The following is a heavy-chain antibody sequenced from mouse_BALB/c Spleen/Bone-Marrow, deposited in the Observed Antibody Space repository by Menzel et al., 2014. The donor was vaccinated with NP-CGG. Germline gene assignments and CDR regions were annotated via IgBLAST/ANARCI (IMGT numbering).Heavy chain of an antibody. V-gene: IGHV4-1*02. J-gene: IGHJ3*01. Sequence: EVQLVESGEGLVQPGGSLKVSCAASGFDFSRDWMSWVRQAPGKGLEWIGEINPDSSTINYTPSLKDKFIISRDNAKNTLYLQMSKVRSEDTALYYCARQYGNYWFAYWGQGTLVTVSA. D-gene: IGHD2-10*02. CDR3: ARQYGNYWFAY. CDR2: INPDSSTI. CDR1: GFDFSRDW.